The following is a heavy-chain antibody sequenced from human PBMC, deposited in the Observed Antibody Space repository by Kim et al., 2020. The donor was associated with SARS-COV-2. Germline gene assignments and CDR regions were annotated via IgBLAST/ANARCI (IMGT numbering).Heavy chain of an antibody. D-gene: IGHD6-19*01. CDR2: ISSSGSTI. CDR1: GFTFSDYY. CDR3: ARDLYPIAVAGTNYYYYYGMDV. V-gene: IGHV3-11*04. Sequence: GGSLRLSCAASGFTFSDYYMSWIRQAPGKGLEWVSYISSSGSTIYYADSVKGRFTISRDNAKNSLYLQMNSLGAEDTAVYYCARDLYPIAVAGTNYYYYYGMDVWGQGTQFPVSS. J-gene: IGHJ6*02.